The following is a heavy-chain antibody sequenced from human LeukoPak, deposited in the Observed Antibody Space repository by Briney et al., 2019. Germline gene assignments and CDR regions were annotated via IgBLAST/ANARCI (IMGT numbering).Heavy chain of an antibody. CDR2: IRYDGSNK. V-gene: IGHV3-30*02. CDR3: ARDLSGVTGYTYGRGIDY. Sequence: QTGGSLRLSCAASGFTFSSYAMHWVRQAPGKGLEWVAFIRYDGSNKYYADSVKGRFTISRDNAKTSLYLQMNSLRAEDTAVYYCARDLSGVTGYTYGRGIDYWGQGTLVTVSS. D-gene: IGHD5-18*01. CDR1: GFTFSSYA. J-gene: IGHJ4*02.